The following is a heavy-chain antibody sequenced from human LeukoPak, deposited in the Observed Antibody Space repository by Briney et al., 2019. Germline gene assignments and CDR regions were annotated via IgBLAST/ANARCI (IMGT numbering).Heavy chain of an antibody. CDR3: ATQAGYYFDY. V-gene: IGHV4-59*08. D-gene: IGHD6-19*01. J-gene: IGHJ4*02. CDR1: GGSISSHSTYY. Sequence: SETLSLTCTVSGGSISSHSTYYWSWIRQPPGKGLEWLAYIHDSGSTNYDPSLRGRISMSVDTSGNQFSLTLRSVTAADTAVYYCATQAGYYFDYWGQGKLVTVSS. CDR2: IHDSGST.